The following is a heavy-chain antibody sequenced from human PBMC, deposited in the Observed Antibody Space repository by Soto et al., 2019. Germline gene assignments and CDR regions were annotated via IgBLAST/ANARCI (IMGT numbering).Heavy chain of an antibody. V-gene: IGHV1-69*13. J-gene: IGHJ5*02. CDR3: GRGRQWLVGWFDP. CDR2: IIPIFGTA. Sequence: SVKVSCKASGCTFSSYAISWVRQAPGQGLEWMGGIIPIFGTANYAQKFQGRVTITADESTSTAYMELSSLRSEDTAVYYCGRGRQWLVGWFDPWGQGTQVTVSS. D-gene: IGHD6-19*01. CDR1: GCTFSSYA.